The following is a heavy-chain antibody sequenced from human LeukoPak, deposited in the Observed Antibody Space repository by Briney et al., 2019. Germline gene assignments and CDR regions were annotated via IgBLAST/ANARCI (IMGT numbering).Heavy chain of an antibody. CDR2: ISGSGGGT. CDR1: GISLSNYG. Sequence: PGGSLRLSCALSGISLSNYGMSWVRQAPGKGLEWVAGISGSGGGTNYADSVKGRFTISRDNPKNTLYLQMNRLRAEDTAVYFCAKRGVVIRVILVGFHKEAYYFDSWGQGALVTVSS. CDR3: AKRGVVIRVILVGFHKEAYYFDS. J-gene: IGHJ4*02. D-gene: IGHD3-22*01. V-gene: IGHV3-23*01.